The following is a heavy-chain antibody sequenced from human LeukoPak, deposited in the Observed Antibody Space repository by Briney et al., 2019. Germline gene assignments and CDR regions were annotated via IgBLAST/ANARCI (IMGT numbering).Heavy chain of an antibody. D-gene: IGHD2-15*01. Sequence: PGGSLRLSCAASGFTFREHSMSWVRQVPGKGLEWVSNIRANGGDTYYTDSVKGRFTISRDNSKNTLYLEMNSLRAEDTAAYYCAKGGYTTWFDPWGQGTLVTVSS. V-gene: IGHV3-23*01. CDR1: GFTFREHS. CDR3: AKGGYTTWFDP. J-gene: IGHJ5*02. CDR2: IRANGGDT.